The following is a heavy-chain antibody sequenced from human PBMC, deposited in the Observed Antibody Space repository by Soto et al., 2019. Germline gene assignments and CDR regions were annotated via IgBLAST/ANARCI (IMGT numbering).Heavy chain of an antibody. CDR1: GFTFSSYS. CDR3: ARAGLVVVPAAMFGLDE. V-gene: IGHV3-48*01. Sequence: EVQLVESGGGLVQPGGSLRLSCAASGFTFSSYSMNWVRQAPGKGLEWVSYISSSSSTIYYAESVKGRFTISRDNAKNSLYLQMNSLRAEDTAVYYCARAGLVVVPAAMFGLDEWGQGRQVTVSS. CDR2: ISSSSSTI. J-gene: IGHJ4*02. D-gene: IGHD2-2*01.